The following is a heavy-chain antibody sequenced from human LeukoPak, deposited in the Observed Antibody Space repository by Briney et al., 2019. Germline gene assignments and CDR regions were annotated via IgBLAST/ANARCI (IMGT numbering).Heavy chain of an antibody. CDR2: ISGSGDTT. D-gene: IGHD5-18*01. CDR1: GFTFSNYA. CDR3: AKEADTAMGTASYFDY. J-gene: IGHJ4*02. V-gene: IGHV3-23*01. Sequence: PGGSLRLSCAASGFTFSNYAMRWVRQAPGKGLEWVSGISGSGDTTYYADSVKGRFTISRDNSKNTLYLQMNSLRAEDTAVYYCAKEADTAMGTASYFDYWGQGTLVTVSS.